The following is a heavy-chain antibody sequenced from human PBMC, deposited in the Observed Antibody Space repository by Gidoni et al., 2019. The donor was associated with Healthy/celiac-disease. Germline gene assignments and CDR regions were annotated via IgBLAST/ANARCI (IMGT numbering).Heavy chain of an antibody. Sequence: QVQLVESGGGVVQPGGSLRLSCAASCFTFSSYGMHWVRQAPGKGLEWVAFIRYDGSNKYYADSVKGRFTISRDNSKNTLYLQMNSLRAEDTAVYYCAKGWELPYFDYWGQGTLVTVSS. J-gene: IGHJ4*02. V-gene: IGHV3-30*02. CDR3: AKGWELPYFDY. CDR2: IRYDGSNK. D-gene: IGHD1-26*01. CDR1: CFTFSSYG.